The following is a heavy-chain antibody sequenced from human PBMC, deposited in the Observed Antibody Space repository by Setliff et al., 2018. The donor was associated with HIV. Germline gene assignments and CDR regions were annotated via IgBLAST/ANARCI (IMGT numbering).Heavy chain of an antibody. CDR1: GYTFTAFG. D-gene: IGHD3-22*01. CDR3: AKPTYYYDDSGYSGGDY. V-gene: IGHV1-18*01. CDR2: ISTYSDET. J-gene: IGHJ4*02. Sequence: ASVKVSCKASGYTFTAFGMNWLRQAPGQGPEWMGWISTYSDETSYAQNLQGRVTMTTDTSTSTAYMELRKLTFDDTAVYYCAKPTYYYDDSGYSGGDYWGQGTLVTVSS.